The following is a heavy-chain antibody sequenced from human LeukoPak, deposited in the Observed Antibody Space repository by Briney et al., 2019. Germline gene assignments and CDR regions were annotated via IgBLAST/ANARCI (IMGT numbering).Heavy chain of an antibody. D-gene: IGHD5-24*01. CDR2: MGSGGSTI. Sequence: GGSLRLSCGASGFTFSDYYMSWIRQAPGKGLEWVSYMGSGGSTIYYADSVRGRFTISRDNAKSSLYLQMNNLRAEDTAVYYCARDPQNRDGYNFDYWGQGTLVTVSS. J-gene: IGHJ4*02. CDR1: GFTFSDYY. V-gene: IGHV3-11*01. CDR3: ARDPQNRDGYNFDY.